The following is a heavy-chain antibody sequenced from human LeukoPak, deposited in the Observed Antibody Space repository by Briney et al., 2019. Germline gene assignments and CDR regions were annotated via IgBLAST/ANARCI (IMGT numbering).Heavy chain of an antibody. CDR3: ATDSYSEGDY. J-gene: IGHJ4*02. D-gene: IGHD4-11*01. CDR1: GFTFSNYW. CDR2: IKQDGSEN. V-gene: IGHV3-7*05. Sequence: GGSLRLSCAASGFTFSNYWMSWVRQAPGKGLEWVANIKQDGSENNYVGSVTGRLTISRDNAKSLLYLQMNSLRAEDTALYYCATDSYSEGDYWGQGTLVTVSS.